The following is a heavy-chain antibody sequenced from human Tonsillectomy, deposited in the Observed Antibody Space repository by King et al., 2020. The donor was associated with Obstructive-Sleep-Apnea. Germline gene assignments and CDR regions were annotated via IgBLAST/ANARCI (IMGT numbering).Heavy chain of an antibody. CDR2: INHSGST. Sequence: VQLQQWGAGLLKPSETLSLTCAVYGGSFSDYYWSWIRQPPGKGLEWIGEINHSGSTNYNPSLKNRVTIPVDTSNNQFSLKLSSVTAADTAVYYCARGSGAAAVNWFDPWGQGTLVTVSS. V-gene: IGHV4-34*01. CDR1: GGSFSDYY. CDR3: ARGSGAAAVNWFDP. J-gene: IGHJ5*02. D-gene: IGHD6-13*01.